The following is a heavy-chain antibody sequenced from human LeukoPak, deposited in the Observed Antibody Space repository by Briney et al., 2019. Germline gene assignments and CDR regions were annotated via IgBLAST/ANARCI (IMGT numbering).Heavy chain of an antibody. D-gene: IGHD3-3*01. V-gene: IGHV1-18*01. J-gene: IGHJ4*02. Sequence: ASVTVSCKASGYTFADFGVGWVRQSPGQGLEWMGCISTYNGDTNYAHNLQGRVTMTTDTSTRTAYMALRSLTSDDTAVYFCARLWSGFLPDYWGQGTLVTVSS. CDR2: ISTYNGDT. CDR3: ARLWSGFLPDY. CDR1: GYTFADFG.